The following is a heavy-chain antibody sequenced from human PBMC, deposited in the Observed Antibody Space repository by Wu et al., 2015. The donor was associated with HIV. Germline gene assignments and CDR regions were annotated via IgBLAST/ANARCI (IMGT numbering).Heavy chain of an antibody. Sequence: QVQLVQSGAEVKKPGASVKVSCKASGYSFSDYHIHWVRQAPGQGLEWMGRIIPIRGTTNYVQRFQGRVTITADESTSTGYMELNSLNSDDTAVYYCARDDILGTSFDYWGQGTLVTVSS. CDR1: GYSFSDYH. V-gene: IGHV1-69*11. D-gene: IGHD2-21*01. CDR3: ARDDILGTSFDY. J-gene: IGHJ4*02. CDR2: IIPIRGTT.